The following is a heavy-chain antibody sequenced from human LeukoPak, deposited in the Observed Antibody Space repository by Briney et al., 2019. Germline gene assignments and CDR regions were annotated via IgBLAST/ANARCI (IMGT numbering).Heavy chain of an antibody. D-gene: IGHD2-15*01. J-gene: IGHJ4*02. CDR1: GFTFTAYA. V-gene: IGHV3-21*06. CDR3: ARDRPTGASRIFVVQ. CDR2: MSSGSRYN. Sequence: GGSLRLSCTASGFTFTAYAMAWVRQAPGKGLEWISSMSSGSRYNYYADSVRGRFTISRDNTRNSLYLAMNNLRAEDTAIYYCARDRPTGASRIFVVQWGQGTPVTVSS.